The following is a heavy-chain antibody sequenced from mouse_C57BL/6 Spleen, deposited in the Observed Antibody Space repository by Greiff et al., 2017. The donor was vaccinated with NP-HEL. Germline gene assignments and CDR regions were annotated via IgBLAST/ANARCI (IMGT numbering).Heavy chain of an antibody. CDR1: GYTFTDYY. Sequence: VQLKESGPVLVKPGASVKMSCKASGYTFTDYYMNWVKQSHGKSLEWIGVINPYNGGTSYNQKFKGKATLTVDKSSSTAYMELNSLTSEDSAVYYCARYDGFDYWGQGTTLTVSS. J-gene: IGHJ2*01. CDR3: ARYDGFDY. V-gene: IGHV1-19*01. D-gene: IGHD2-3*01. CDR2: INPYNGGT.